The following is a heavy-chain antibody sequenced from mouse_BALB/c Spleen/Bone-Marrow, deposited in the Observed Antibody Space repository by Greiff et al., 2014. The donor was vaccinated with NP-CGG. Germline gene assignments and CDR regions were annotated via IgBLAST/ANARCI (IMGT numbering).Heavy chain of an antibody. Sequence: QVHVKQSGAELVKPGASVKLSCKASGYTFTSYWMHWVKQRPGQGLEWIGEINPSNGRTNYNEKFKSKATLTVDKSPSTAYMQLSSLTSEDSAVYYCARCYYGNYFDYWGQGTTLTVSS. V-gene: IGHV1S81*02. CDR3: ARCYYGNYFDY. D-gene: IGHD2-1*01. J-gene: IGHJ2*01. CDR2: INPSNGRT. CDR1: GYTFTSYW.